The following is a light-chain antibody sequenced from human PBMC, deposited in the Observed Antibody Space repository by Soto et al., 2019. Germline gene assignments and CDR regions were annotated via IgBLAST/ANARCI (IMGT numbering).Light chain of an antibody. V-gene: IGLV1-47*01. CDR3: ASWDGSLSGWM. CDR1: SSNIGSDH. Sequence: QSVLTQAPSASGTPGQWVTISCSGSSSNIGSDHVYWYQLLPGRAPKLLIYSNNQRPSGVPDRFSASKSGASAFLAISGLRSEDEADYFCASWDGSLSGWMFGGGTKLTVL. J-gene: IGLJ3*02. CDR2: SNN.